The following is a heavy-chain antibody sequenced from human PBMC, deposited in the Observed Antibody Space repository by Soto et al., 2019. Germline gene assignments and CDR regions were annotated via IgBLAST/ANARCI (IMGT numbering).Heavy chain of an antibody. CDR3: AKDQRYGDRYNYYDMDV. CDR1: GFTFSSHS. CDR2: ISSTSFTI. V-gene: IGHV3-48*01. D-gene: IGHD4-17*01. J-gene: IGHJ6*03. Sequence: EVQVVESGGGLVQAGGSLRLSCEASGFTFSSHSMNWVRQAPGKGLEWLSYISSTSFTIQYADSVKGRFTISRDNAKKSLYLQMNSLRVEDTAVYFCAKDQRYGDRYNYYDMDVWGKGTTVTVS.